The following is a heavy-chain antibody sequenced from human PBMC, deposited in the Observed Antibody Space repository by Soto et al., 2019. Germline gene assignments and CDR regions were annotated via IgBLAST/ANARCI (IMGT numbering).Heavy chain of an antibody. V-gene: IGHV3-23*01. D-gene: IGHD7-27*01. CDR1: GFTFSSYA. Sequence: GGSLRLSCAASGFTFSSYAMSWVRQTPGKWLEWVSAISGSAGSTYYADSVKGRFTITRDNSKNTLYLQRNSLRAEDTSVYYCAKDTLGLGIKAFDIWGHGTMVTVSS. CDR2: ISGSAGST. J-gene: IGHJ3*02. CDR3: AKDTLGLGIKAFDI.